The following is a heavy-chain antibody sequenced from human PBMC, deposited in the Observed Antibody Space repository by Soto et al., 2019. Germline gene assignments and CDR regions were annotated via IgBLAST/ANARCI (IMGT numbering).Heavy chain of an antibody. CDR2: XXPXXXXX. D-gene: IGHD4-17*01. J-gene: IGHJ4*02. Sequence: PGESLKIACKGFGYSFTSDWIAWVRQMPGKGLEWXGIXXPXXXXXTXXPSFQGQVTFSADKSISTAYLRWSSLKASDTAIYYCAREQTTGRFDYWGQGTLVTVSS. CDR3: AREQTTGRFDY. CDR1: GYSFTSDW. V-gene: IGHV5-51*01.